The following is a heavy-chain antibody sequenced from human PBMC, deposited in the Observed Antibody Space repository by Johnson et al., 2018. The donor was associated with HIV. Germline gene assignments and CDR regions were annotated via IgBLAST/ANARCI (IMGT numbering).Heavy chain of an antibody. CDR2: ISWNSGGI. CDR3: AKDTLYSYAFDG. V-gene: IGHV3-9*01. D-gene: IGHD2-8*01. J-gene: IGHJ3*01. CDR1: GFTFDDYA. Sequence: VQLVESGGGLVQPGRSLRLSCAASGFTFDDYAMHWVRQAPGKGLEWVAGISWNSGGIGYADSVKGRFTISRDNAENSLYLQMNTLSAEDTALYYCAKDTLYSYAFDGWGQGTMVTVSS.